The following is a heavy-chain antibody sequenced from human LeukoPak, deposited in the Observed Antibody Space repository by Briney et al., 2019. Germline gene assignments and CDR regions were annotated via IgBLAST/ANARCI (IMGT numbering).Heavy chain of an antibody. V-gene: IGHV1-46*01. CDR2: INPSGDST. J-gene: IGHJ4*02. Sequence: ASVMVSSKASGYTFTSNHIHWVRQAPGQGLEWMGVINPSGDSTSYAPNFQGRVTVTRDTSTSTVYMELSSLRSEDTAIYYCAKIAARDTGEGYWGQGTLVTVSS. CDR1: GYTFTSNH. CDR3: AKIAARDTGEGY. D-gene: IGHD6-6*01.